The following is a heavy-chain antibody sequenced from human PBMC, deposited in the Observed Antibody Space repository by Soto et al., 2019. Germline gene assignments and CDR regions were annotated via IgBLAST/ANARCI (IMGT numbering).Heavy chain of an antibody. CDR2: FHYSGTT. CDR3: ARGDGNTAFGY. CDR1: GGSINCDNCC. V-gene: IGHV4-30-4*01. D-gene: IGHD4-17*01. Sequence: PSETLSLTCTVSGGSINCDNCCWTWIRQPPGKGLEWIGCFHYSGTTYQIPSLKSRLTISRDTSGNQFSLKLTSVTAAYTAVYYCARGDGNTAFGYWGQGTQVTVSS. J-gene: IGHJ4*02.